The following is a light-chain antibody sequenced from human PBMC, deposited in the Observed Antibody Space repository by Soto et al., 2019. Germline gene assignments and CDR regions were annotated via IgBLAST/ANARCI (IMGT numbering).Light chain of an antibody. Sequence: QSALTQPASVSGSPGQSITISCTGTSSDVGSYNLVSWYQQHPGKAPKLTIYEGSKRPSGVSNRFSGSKSGNTASLTISGLQAEDEDYYYSYSYTGSSPYVFGAGTKVTVL. CDR1: SSDVGSYNL. J-gene: IGLJ1*01. CDR3: YSYTGSSPYV. CDR2: EGS. V-gene: IGLV2-23*01.